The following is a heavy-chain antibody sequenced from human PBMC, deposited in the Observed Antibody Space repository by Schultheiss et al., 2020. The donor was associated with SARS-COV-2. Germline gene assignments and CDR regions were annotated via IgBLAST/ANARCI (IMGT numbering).Heavy chain of an antibody. CDR1: GGSISSYY. V-gene: IGHV4-59*12. CDR3: ARGRGGYYYYGMDV. CDR2: IYYSGST. D-gene: IGHD3-16*01. Sequence: SETLSLTCTVSGGSISSYYWSWIRQPPGKGLEWIGYIYYSGSTNYNPSLKSRVTISVDTSKNQFSLKLSSVTAADTAVYYCARGRGGYYYYGMDVWGQGTTVTVSS. J-gene: IGHJ6*02.